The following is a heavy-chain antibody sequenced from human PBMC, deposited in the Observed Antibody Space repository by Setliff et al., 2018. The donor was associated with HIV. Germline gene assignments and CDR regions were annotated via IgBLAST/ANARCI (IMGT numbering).Heavy chain of an antibody. CDR2: INPGSGDT. Sequence: ASVKVSCKASGGAFSSYALSWVRQAPGQGLEWMGWINPGSGDTNYAQKFQGRVTMTSDTSTRTVYMELSSLTSDDTAVYFCARVLSVTMIRGAHGYWGQGTLVTVSS. CDR1: GGAFSSYA. J-gene: IGHJ4*02. CDR3: ARVLSVTMIRGAHGY. D-gene: IGHD3-10*01. V-gene: IGHV1-2*02.